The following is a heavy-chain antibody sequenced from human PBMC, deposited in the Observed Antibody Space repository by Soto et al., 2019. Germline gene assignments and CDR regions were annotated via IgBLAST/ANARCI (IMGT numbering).Heavy chain of an antibody. V-gene: IGHV1-69*13. CDR3: ARPTADCGGDCYSRGFVYYYYYGMDV. Sequence: SVKVSCKASGGTFSSYAISWVRRAPGQGLEWMGGIIPIFGTANYAQKFQGRVTITADESTSTAYMELSSLRSEDTAVYYCARPTADCGGDCYSRGFVYYYYYGMDVWGQGTTVTAP. D-gene: IGHD2-21*02. CDR1: GGTFSSYA. J-gene: IGHJ6*02. CDR2: IIPIFGTA.